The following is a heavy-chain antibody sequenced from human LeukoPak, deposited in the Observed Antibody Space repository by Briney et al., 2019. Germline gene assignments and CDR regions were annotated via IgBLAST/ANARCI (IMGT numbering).Heavy chain of an antibody. J-gene: IGHJ4*02. CDR3: ARGDTVMFTAVAGTGVDVDY. CDR2: ISSSGGTK. D-gene: IGHD6-19*01. CDR1: GFTFSSYE. Sequence: PGGSLRLSCAASGFTFSSYEMNWVRQAPGKGLEWVSQISSSGGTKYYADSVKGRFTISRDNAKNSVYLQMNTLRAEDTAVYYCARGDTVMFTAVAGTGVDVDYWGQGTLVTVSS. V-gene: IGHV3-48*03.